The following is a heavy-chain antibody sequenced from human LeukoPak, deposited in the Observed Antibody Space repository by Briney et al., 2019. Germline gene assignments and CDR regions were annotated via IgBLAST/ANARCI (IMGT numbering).Heavy chain of an antibody. CDR3: ARVPCMVRGVIPACWRGRARTNGMDV. D-gene: IGHD3-10*01. V-gene: IGHV5-51*01. CDR1: GYSFTSYW. Sequence: GESLKISCKGSGYSFTSYWIGWVRQMPGKGLEWMGIIYPGDSDTRYSPSFQGQVTISADKSISTAYMELSSLRSEDTAVYYCARVPCMVRGVIPACWRGRARTNGMDVWGKGTTVTVSS. CDR2: IYPGDSDT. J-gene: IGHJ6*04.